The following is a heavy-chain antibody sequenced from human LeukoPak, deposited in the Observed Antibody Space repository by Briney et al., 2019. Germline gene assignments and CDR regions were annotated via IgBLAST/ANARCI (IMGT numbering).Heavy chain of an antibody. D-gene: IGHD3-10*01. Sequence: SGGSLRLPCAASGFTFSSYAMSWVRQAPGKGLEWVSAISGSGGSTYYADSVKGRFTISRDNSKNTLYLQMNSLRAEDTAVYYCAKDTAYYYGSGGFYFDYWGQGTLVTVSS. CDR1: GFTFSSYA. CDR3: AKDTAYYYGSGGFYFDY. V-gene: IGHV3-23*01. CDR2: ISGSGGST. J-gene: IGHJ4*02.